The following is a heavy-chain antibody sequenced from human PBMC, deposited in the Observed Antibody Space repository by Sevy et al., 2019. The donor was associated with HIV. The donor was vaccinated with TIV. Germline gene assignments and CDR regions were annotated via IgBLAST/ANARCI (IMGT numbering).Heavy chain of an antibody. J-gene: IGHJ3*02. D-gene: IGHD5-18*01. CDR3: ARGSGYLSAFDI. Sequence: GGSLRLSCTGYIFNLRDYDMIWIRQAPGKGLEWVSYISSSGETIYYADSVKGRFTISRDNAKKSVDLQMNSLRAEDTAVYYCARGSGYLSAFDIWGQGAMVTVSS. CDR2: ISSSGETI. CDR1: IFNLRDYD. V-gene: IGHV3-11*01.